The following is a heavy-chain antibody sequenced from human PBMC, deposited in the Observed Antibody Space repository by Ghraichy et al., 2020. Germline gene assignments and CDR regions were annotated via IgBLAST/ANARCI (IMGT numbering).Heavy chain of an antibody. D-gene: IGHD4-17*01. J-gene: IGHJ2*01. Sequence: ASVKVSCKASGYTFTSYYMHWVRQAPGQGLEWMGIINPSGGSTSYAQKFQGRVTMTRDTSTSTVYMELSSLRSEDTAVYYCARGMWSGTTVTIRPFDLWGRGTLVTVSS. CDR2: INPSGGST. V-gene: IGHV1-46*01. CDR3: ARGMWSGTTVTIRPFDL. CDR1: GYTFTSYY.